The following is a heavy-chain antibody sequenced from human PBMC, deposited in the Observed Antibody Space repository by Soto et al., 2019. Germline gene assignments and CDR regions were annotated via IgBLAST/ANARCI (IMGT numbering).Heavy chain of an antibody. V-gene: IGHV3-30*18. J-gene: IGHJ4*02. CDR1: GFNFNDTG. CDR2: ISYAGRKR. CDR3: AKDLVGTTQNFHLDL. D-gene: IGHD2-8*02. Sequence: VGSLRLSCAALGFNFNDTGFHWVRQAPGKGLEWVAFISYAGRKRYYTDSVKGRFSVSRDDSKNTVLLQMNSLTSEDTGLYFCAKDLVGTTQNFHLDLWGQGTLVTVSS.